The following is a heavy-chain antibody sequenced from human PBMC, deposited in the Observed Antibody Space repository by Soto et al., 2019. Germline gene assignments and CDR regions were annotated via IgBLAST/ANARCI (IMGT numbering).Heavy chain of an antibody. Sequence: GGSLRLSCADSGFTFSSYSMNWVRHAPGKGLEWVSYISSSSSTIYYADSVKGRFTISRDNAKNSLYLQMNSLRDEDTAVYYCARKYSSSSDDAFDIWGQGTMVTVSS. CDR3: ARKYSSSSDDAFDI. CDR1: GFTFSSYS. CDR2: ISSSSSTI. V-gene: IGHV3-48*02. J-gene: IGHJ3*02. D-gene: IGHD6-6*01.